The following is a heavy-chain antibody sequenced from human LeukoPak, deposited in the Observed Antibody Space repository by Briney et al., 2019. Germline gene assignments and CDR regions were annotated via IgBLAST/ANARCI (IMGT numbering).Heavy chain of an antibody. CDR1: GFTFSTYA. V-gene: IGHV3-30-3*01. Sequence: GGSLRLSCAASGFTFSTYAIHWVRRAPGKGLEWVAVISYDGSNTYYADSVKGRFTISRDNSKNTLYLQMTSLRAEDTAVYYCARDSGAGWELPKYYFDYWGQGTLDTVSS. CDR2: ISYDGSNT. J-gene: IGHJ4*02. CDR3: ARDSGAGWELPKYYFDY. D-gene: IGHD1-26*01.